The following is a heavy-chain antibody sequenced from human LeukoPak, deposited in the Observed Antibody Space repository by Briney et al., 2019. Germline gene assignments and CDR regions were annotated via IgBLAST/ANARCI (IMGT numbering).Heavy chain of an antibody. CDR3: ARVHSDSSGYYRYYFDY. J-gene: IGHJ4*02. CDR1: GGSISSYY. V-gene: IGHV4-4*07. Sequence: SETLSLTCTVSGGSISSYYWGWIRQPAGKGLEWIGRIYTSGSTNYNPSLKSRVTMSVDTSKNQFSLKLSSVTAADTAVYYCARVHSDSSGYYRYYFDYWGQGTLVTVSS. CDR2: IYTSGST. D-gene: IGHD3-22*01.